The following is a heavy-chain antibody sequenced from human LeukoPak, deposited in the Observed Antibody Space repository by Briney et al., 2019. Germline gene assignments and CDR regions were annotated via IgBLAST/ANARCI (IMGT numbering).Heavy chain of an antibody. CDR1: GFTFSSYG. CDR2: IRYDGSNK. D-gene: IGHD1-26*01. CDR3: IRTPYSGTEP. Sequence: GGSLRLSCAASGFTFSSYGMHWVRQAPGKGLEWVAFIRYDGSNKYYADSVKGRFTISRDNSKNTLYLHVNSLRPEDTAVYYCIRTPYSGTEPWGQGTLVTVSS. V-gene: IGHV3-30*02. J-gene: IGHJ4*02.